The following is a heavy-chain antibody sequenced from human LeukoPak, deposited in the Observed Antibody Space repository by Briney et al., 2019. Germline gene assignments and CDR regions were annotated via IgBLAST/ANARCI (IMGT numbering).Heavy chain of an antibody. CDR2: IIPILGIA. CDR3: ARVGRLIQLWLLSFDAFDI. CDR1: GGTFSSYA. D-gene: IGHD5-18*01. J-gene: IGHJ3*02. V-gene: IGHV1-69*04. Sequence: SVKVSCKASGGTFSSYAISWVRQAPGQGLEWMGRIIPILGIANYAQKFQGRVTITADKSTSTAYMELSSLRSDDTAVYYCARVGRLIQLWLLSFDAFDIWGQGTMVTVSS.